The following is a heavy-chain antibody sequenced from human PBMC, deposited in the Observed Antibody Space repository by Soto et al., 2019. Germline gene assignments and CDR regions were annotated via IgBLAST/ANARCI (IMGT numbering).Heavy chain of an antibody. CDR1: GFTFCSYG. J-gene: IGHJ6*02. V-gene: IGHV3-30*18. D-gene: IGHD3-10*01. Sequence: GGSLRLSCAAAGFTFCSYGMHWVRQAPGKGLEWVAVISYDGSNKYYADSVKGRFTISRDNSKNTLYLQMNSLRAEDTAVYYCAKEFLWFGDASYYGMDVWGQGTTVTVSS. CDR3: AKEFLWFGDASYYGMDV. CDR2: ISYDGSNK.